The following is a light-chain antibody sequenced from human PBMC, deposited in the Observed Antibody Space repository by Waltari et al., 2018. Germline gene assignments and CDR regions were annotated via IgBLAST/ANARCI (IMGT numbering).Light chain of an antibody. J-gene: IGKJ4*01. V-gene: IGKV3-20*01. CDR2: GAS. CDR3: QQYGSSPLT. CDR1: HSVRNNY. Sequence: CTARHSVRNNYLAWYQQKTGQAPRLLIYGASSRATGIPDRFSASGSGTDFTLTISRLEPEDFAVYYCQQYGSSPLTFGGGTKVEIK.